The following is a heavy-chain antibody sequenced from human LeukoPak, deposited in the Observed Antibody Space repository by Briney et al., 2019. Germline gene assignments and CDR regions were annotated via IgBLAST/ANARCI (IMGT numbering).Heavy chain of an antibody. CDR3: ARKAISSSGFFDY. J-gene: IGHJ4*02. Sequence: GSLRLSCAASGFTFSSYEMNWVRQAPGKGLEWVSYISGSDSPIYYADSVKGRFTISRDNAKNSLYLQMNSLRAEDTALYYCARKAISSSGFFDYWGQGTLVTVSS. CDR2: ISGSDSPI. V-gene: IGHV3-48*03. CDR1: GFTFSSYE. D-gene: IGHD2-21*01.